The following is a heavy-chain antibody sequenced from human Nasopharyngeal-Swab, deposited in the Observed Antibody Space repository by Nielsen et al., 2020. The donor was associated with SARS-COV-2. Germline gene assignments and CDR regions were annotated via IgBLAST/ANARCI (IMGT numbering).Heavy chain of an antibody. CDR1: GYIFDRYW. CDR3: ARRVSSSGFDAFDI. CDR2: IYPGDSDV. D-gene: IGHD3-22*01. Sequence: GESLKISCKDSGYIFDRYWIGWVRQMPGKGLEWMGIIYPGDSDVRYSPSFQGRVTISADKSINTAYIQWSSLKASDTAIYYCARRVSSSGFDAFDIWGQGTLVTVSS. V-gene: IGHV5-51*01. J-gene: IGHJ3*02.